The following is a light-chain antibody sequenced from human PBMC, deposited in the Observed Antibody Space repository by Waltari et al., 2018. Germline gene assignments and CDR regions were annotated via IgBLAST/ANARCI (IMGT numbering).Light chain of an antibody. Sequence: DIQMTQSPSSLSASVGDRVPITCRASQSISSYLTWYQQKPGKAPKLLIYAASSLQSGVTSRFSGSGSGTDFTLISSSLQHEDFVTYYCQQSYSTLPLTFGGGTKVEIK. CDR1: QSISSY. J-gene: IGKJ4*01. V-gene: IGKV1-39*01. CDR2: AAS. CDR3: QQSYSTLPLT.